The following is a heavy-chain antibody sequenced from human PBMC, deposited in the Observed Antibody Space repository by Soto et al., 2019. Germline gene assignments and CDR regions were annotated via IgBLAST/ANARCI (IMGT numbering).Heavy chain of an antibody. CDR1: GGSFSGYY. Sequence: ETLSLTCAVYGGSFSGYYWSWIRQPPGKGLEWIGEINHSGSTNYNPSLKSRVTISVDTSKNQFSLKLSSVTAADTAVYYCARGPTYYYDSSGYYDFDYWGQGTLVTVS. CDR3: ARGPTYYYDSSGYYDFDY. V-gene: IGHV4-34*01. D-gene: IGHD3-22*01. J-gene: IGHJ4*02. CDR2: INHSGST.